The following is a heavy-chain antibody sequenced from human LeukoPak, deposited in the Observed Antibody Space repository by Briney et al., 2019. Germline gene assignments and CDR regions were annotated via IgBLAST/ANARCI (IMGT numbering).Heavy chain of an antibody. CDR2: IYHKGSA. Sequence: PSETLSLTCTVSGGSISSYYWSWVRRPPGKGLEWIGYIYHKGSANYNPSLKSRVTISIDTSKNQFSLRLSSVTAAVTAVYYCARGVRPFDYWGQGTLVTVSS. J-gene: IGHJ4*02. CDR1: GGSISSYY. V-gene: IGHV4-59*01. CDR3: ARGVRPFDY.